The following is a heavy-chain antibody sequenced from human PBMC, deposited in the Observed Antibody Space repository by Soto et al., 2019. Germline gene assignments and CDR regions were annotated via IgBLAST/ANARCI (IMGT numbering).Heavy chain of an antibody. CDR1: GGSISSYY. J-gene: IGHJ4*02. Sequence: ASETLSLTCTVSGGSISSYYWSWFRQPPGKGLVWIGYIYYTGSTNYNPSLKSRVSISVDTSKNQFSLKLSSVTAADTAVYYCARREGTGYYSYWGQGALVTVSS. D-gene: IGHD3-9*01. CDR3: ARREGTGYYSY. V-gene: IGHV4-59*08. CDR2: IYYTGST.